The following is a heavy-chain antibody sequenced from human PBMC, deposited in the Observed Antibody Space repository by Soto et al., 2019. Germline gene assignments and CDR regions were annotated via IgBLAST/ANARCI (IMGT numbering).Heavy chain of an antibody. CDR1: GVSLYSNV. CDR2: ISSSGDST. CDR3: AREFCSNSSCYAGRPFDL. Sequence: GWSIGLSCAACGVSLYSNVVSWVRQDTGKGLEWVSAISSSGDSTYYADSVKGRFTISRDGSKSLVHLQMSSLRAEDTAIYYCAREFCSNSSCYAGRPFDLSGQRPLLTV. D-gene: IGHD2-2*01. J-gene: IGHJ4*02. V-gene: IGHV3-23*01.